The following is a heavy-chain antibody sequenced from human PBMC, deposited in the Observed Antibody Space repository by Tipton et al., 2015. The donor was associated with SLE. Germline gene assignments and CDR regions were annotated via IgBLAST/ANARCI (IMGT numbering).Heavy chain of an antibody. CDR1: GFTFSNYA. J-gene: IGHJ4*02. V-gene: IGHV3-23*01. CDR3: AKLERSSTWPRGGGYFDY. D-gene: IGHD6-13*01. Sequence: GSLRLSCAASGFTFSNYAMSWVRQAPGKGLEWVSVISGSGGGTYYADSVKGRFTISRDNSKNTLYLQMNSLRAEDTAVYYCAKLERSSTWPRGGGYFDYWGQGTLLTVSS. CDR2: ISGSGGGT.